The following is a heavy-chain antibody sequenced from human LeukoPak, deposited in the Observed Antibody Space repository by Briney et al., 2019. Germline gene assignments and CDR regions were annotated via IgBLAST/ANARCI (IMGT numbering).Heavy chain of an antibody. CDR1: GGSISSSSYY. Sequence: KASETLSLTCTVSGGSISSSSYYWGWIRQPPGKGLEWIGSIYYSGSTYYNPSLKSRVTISVDTSKNQFSLKLSSVTAADTAVYYCASALEDGRPTTVVTPRDWNYFDYWGQGTLVTVSS. J-gene: IGHJ4*02. CDR3: ASALEDGRPTTVVTPRDWNYFDY. D-gene: IGHD4-23*01. CDR2: IYYSGST. V-gene: IGHV4-39*01.